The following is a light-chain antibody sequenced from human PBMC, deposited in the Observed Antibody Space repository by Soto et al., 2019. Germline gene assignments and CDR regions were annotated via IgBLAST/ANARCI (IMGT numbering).Light chain of an antibody. J-gene: IGKJ4*02. CDR2: DAS. Sequence: EIVLTQSPATLSLSPGERATLSCRTSQSVSSYLAWYQQKPGQAPRLLIYDASNTATGIPARFSGSGSGTDFTLTISSLEPEDFGGYYCQQRRNWPPLTFGGGTKVEIK. V-gene: IGKV3-11*01. CDR1: QSVSSY. CDR3: QQRRNWPPLT.